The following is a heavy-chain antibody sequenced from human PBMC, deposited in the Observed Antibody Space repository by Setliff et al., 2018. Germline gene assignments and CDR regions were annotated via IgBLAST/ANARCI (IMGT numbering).Heavy chain of an antibody. CDR1: GGSFSGYY. D-gene: IGHD3-10*01. J-gene: IGHJ4*02. V-gene: IGHV4-34*12. CDR2: IIHSGST. Sequence: KPSETLSLTCAVYGGSFSGYYXSWIRQPPGKRLEWIGEIIHSGSTNYNPSLKSXXXXSXXXXXXXXXXXXXXXXXXXXXXXYCARSFSRREKFLLDYWGQGALVTVSS. CDR3: ARSFSRREKFLLDY.